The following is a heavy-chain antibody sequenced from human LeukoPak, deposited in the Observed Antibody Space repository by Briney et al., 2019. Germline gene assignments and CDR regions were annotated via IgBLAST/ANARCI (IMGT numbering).Heavy chain of an antibody. V-gene: IGHV3-30*04. CDR1: GFTFSSYA. CDR3: AELDITMIGGV. D-gene: IGHD3-10*02. Sequence: TGGSLRLSCAASGFTFSSYAMHWVRQAPGKGLEWVAVISYDGSNKYYADSVKGRFTISRDNAKNPLYLQMNSLRAEDTAVYYCAELDITMIGGVWGKGTTVTISS. J-gene: IGHJ6*04. CDR2: ISYDGSNK.